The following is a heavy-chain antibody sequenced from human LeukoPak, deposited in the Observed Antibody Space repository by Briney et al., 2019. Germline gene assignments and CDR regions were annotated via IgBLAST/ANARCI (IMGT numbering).Heavy chain of an antibody. D-gene: IGHD3-3*01. V-gene: IGHV4-34*01. CDR2: INHSGST. CDR1: GDSVSSDTYY. J-gene: IGHJ4*02. Sequence: PETLSLTCTVSGDSVSSDTYYWSWIRQPPGKGLEWIGEINHSGSTNYNPSLKSRVTISVDTSKNQFSLKLSSVTAADTAVYYCARGVCGRGPTFFSSCITIFGVVRPPNYYFDYWGQGTLVTVSS. CDR3: ARGVCGRGPTFFSSCITIFGVVRPPNYYFDY.